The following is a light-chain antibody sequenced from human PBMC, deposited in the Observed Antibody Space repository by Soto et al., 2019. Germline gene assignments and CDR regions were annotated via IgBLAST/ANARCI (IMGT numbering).Light chain of an antibody. Sequence: DIQMTQSPSSLSASVGDRVTITFRSSQGSSTYLAWYQQQPGKVPKLLIYVASTLQSGVPSRFSGSGSWTDFTLTISSLQPEEVATYYCQKYNSAPWTFGQGTKVEIK. J-gene: IGKJ1*01. CDR3: QKYNSAPWT. CDR2: VAS. V-gene: IGKV1-27*01. CDR1: QGSSTY.